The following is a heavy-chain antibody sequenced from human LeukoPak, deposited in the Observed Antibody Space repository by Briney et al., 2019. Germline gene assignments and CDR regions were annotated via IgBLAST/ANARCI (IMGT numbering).Heavy chain of an antibody. D-gene: IGHD2-2*01. V-gene: IGHV1-2*02. J-gene: IGHJ5*02. Sequence: ASVKVSCKASGYTFTGYYMHWVRQAPGQGLEWMGWINPNSGGTNYAQKFQGRVTMTRDTSISTAYMELSRLRSDDTAVYYCASPQRYCSSTSCYSWFDPWGQGTLVTVSS. CDR2: INPNSGGT. CDR1: GYTFTGYY. CDR3: ASPQRYCSSTSCYSWFDP.